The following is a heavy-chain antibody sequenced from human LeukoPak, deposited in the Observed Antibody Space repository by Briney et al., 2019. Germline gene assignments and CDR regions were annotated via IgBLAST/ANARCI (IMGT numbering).Heavy chain of an antibody. J-gene: IGHJ4*02. CDR2: ISYDGSNK. CDR3: ARDFSSTSCCSYFDY. V-gene: IGHV3-30-3*01. D-gene: IGHD2-2*01. CDR1: GFTFSSYA. Sequence: GGSLRLSCAASGFTFSSYAMHWVRQAPGKGLEWVAVISYDGSNKYYADSVKGRFTISRDNFKNTLYLQMNSLRAEDTAVYYCARDFSSTSCCSYFDYWGQGTLVTISS.